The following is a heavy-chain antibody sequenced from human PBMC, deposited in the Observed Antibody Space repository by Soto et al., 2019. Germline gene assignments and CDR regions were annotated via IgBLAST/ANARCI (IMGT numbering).Heavy chain of an antibody. CDR3: TRHTSKLLPFDY. Sequence: GGSLRLSCAASGFTFSGSAMHWVRQASGKGLEWVGRIRSKANSYATAYAASVKGRFTISRDDSKNTAYLQMNSLKTEDTAVYYCTRHTSKLLPFDYWGQGTLVTVSS. CDR2: IRSKANSYAT. CDR1: GFTFSGSA. V-gene: IGHV3-73*01. J-gene: IGHJ4*02. D-gene: IGHD2-15*01.